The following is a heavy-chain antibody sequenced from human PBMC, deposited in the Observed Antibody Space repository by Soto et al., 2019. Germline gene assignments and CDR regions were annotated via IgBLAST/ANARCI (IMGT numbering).Heavy chain of an antibody. CDR2: IYYSGST. Sequence: QVQLQESGPGLVKPSQTLSLTCTVSGGSISSGDYYWSWIRQPPGKGLEWIGYIYYSGSTYYNPSLKGRVTLSLDTSKNPFSLTLRSVTAADTAVYYCARGGCINGVCYTRGYFQHWGQGTLVTVSS. J-gene: IGHJ1*01. CDR3: ARGGCINGVCYTRGYFQH. CDR1: GGSISSGDYY. V-gene: IGHV4-30-4*01. D-gene: IGHD2-8*01.